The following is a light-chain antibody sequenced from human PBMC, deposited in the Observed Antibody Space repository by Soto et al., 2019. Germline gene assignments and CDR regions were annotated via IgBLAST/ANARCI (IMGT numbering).Light chain of an antibody. CDR1: QSISSF. V-gene: IGKV1-39*01. J-gene: IGKJ1*01. Sequence: DIQMPQSPSSLSASVGDRVTITCRASQSISSFLTWYQQKAGKAPKLLIYAASSLQSGVPSRFSGSGSGTDFTLTISSLQPEDFASYYCQQSFSTPPTFGQGTKVDIK. CDR3: QQSFSTPPT. CDR2: AAS.